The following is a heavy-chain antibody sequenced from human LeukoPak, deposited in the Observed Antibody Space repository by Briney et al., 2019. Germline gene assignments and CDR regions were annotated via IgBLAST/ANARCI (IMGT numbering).Heavy chain of an antibody. D-gene: IGHD1-26*01. Sequence: GGSLRLSCSAFGFTFSSYSLNWVRQAPGKGLEWVSYISSRSSTTYYADSVKGRFTISRDNAKNSLYLQMNSLRAEDTAVYYCARDSGVGASVRNSSDPWGQGTLATVSS. CDR2: ISSRSSTT. V-gene: IGHV3-48*01. J-gene: IGHJ5*02. CDR3: ARDSGVGASVRNSSDP. CDR1: GFTFSSYS.